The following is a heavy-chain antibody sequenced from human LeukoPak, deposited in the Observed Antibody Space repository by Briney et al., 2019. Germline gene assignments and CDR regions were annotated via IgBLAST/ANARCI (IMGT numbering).Heavy chain of an antibody. D-gene: IGHD6-13*01. CDR1: GNSISSSSYY. CDR3: ARSSSSWEAYYYYYYMDV. J-gene: IGHJ6*03. V-gene: IGHV4-39*07. CDR2: INYYGKT. Sequence: SETLSLTCTVSGNSISSSSYYWVWIRQPPGKGLEWIGSINYYGKTYYNPSVKSRVTISVDTSKNQFSLMVRSVTAADTAVYYCARSSSSWEAYYYYYYMDVWGKGTTVTVSS.